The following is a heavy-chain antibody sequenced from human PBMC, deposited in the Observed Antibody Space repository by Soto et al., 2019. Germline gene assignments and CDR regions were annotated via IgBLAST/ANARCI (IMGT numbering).Heavy chain of an antibody. CDR1: GYSFTSYW. D-gene: IGHD1-26*01. CDR2: IYPGDPDT. CDR3: ARHTWSSGSPAAFDY. Sequence: PGESLKISCKGSGYSFTSYWIGWVRQMPEKGLEWMGIIYPGDPDTRYSPSFQGQVTISADRSISTAYLQWGSLKASDTAMYYCARHTWSSGSPAAFDYWGQGTQVTVSS. J-gene: IGHJ4*02. V-gene: IGHV5-51*01.